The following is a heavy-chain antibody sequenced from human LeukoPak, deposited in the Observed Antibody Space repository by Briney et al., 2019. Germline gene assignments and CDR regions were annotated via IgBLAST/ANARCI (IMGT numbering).Heavy chain of an antibody. D-gene: IGHD1-26*01. CDR1: GFTFSSYT. CDR3: AKNRGLFSGSYRYDAFDI. J-gene: IGHJ3*02. Sequence: GGSLRLSCAASGFTFSSYTMSWVRQAPGKGLEWVSGLSGTGDSTYYADSVKGRFTISGDNSENTLYLQMNTLRAEDTAVYYCAKNRGLFSGSYRYDAFDIRGQGTMVTVSS. CDR2: LSGTGDST. V-gene: IGHV3-23*01.